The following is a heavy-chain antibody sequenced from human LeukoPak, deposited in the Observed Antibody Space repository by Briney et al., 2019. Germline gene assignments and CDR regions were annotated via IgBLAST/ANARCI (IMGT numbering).Heavy chain of an antibody. V-gene: IGHV3-15*01. J-gene: IGHJ5*02. D-gene: IGHD4-17*01. CDR3: TTDTTVTTSTNWFDP. CDR1: GFIFSNAW. Sequence: GGSLRLSCAASGFIFSNAWMSWVRQAPGKGLEWVGRIKSKTDGGTKDYAAPAKGRFTISRDDSKNTLYLQMNSLKTEDTAVYYCTTDTTVTTSTNWFDPWGQGTLVTVSS. CDR2: IKSKTDGGTK.